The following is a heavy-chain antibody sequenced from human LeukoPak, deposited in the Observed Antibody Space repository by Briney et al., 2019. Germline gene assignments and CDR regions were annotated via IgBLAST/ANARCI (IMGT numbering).Heavy chain of an antibody. J-gene: IGHJ6*03. Sequence: GGSLRLSCAASGFTFSSYSMNWVRQAPGKGLEWVSSISSSSSYIYYADSVKGRFTISRDNAKNSLYLQMNGLRAEDTAVYYCAREGTGITMVRGVPYYYYMDVWGKGTTVTVSS. CDR3: AREGTGITMVRGVPYYYYMDV. CDR2: ISSSSSYI. D-gene: IGHD3-10*01. CDR1: GFTFSSYS. V-gene: IGHV3-21*01.